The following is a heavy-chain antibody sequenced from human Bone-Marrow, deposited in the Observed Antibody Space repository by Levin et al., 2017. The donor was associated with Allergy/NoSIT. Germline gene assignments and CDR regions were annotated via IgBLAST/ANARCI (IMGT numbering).Heavy chain of an antibody. CDR3: TTEAVGYYGSTSSLNDY. V-gene: IGHV3-15*07. Sequence: PGGSLRLSCAASGFTFNNAWMNWVRQAPGKGLEWVGRIKSKSDGGTTDYAAPVKGRVTISRDDSKNTLYLQMNSLKTEDTAVYYCTTEAVGYYGSTSSLNDYWGQGILVTVSS. CDR1: GFTFNNAW. D-gene: IGHD3-22*01. J-gene: IGHJ4*02. CDR2: IKSKSDGGTT.